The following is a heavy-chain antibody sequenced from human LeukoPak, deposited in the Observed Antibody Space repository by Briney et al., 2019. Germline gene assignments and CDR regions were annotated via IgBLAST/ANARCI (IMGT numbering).Heavy chain of an antibody. J-gene: IGHJ4*02. Sequence: GGSLRLSCAASGFTFSSYWMSWVRQAPGKGLEWVANIKQDGSEKYYVDSVKGRFTISRDNAKNSLYLQMNSLRSEDTAVYYCARWGRYCSSTSCYGVDYWGQGTLVTVSS. CDR3: ARWGRYCSSTSCYGVDY. CDR2: IKQDGSEK. V-gene: IGHV3-7*03. CDR1: GFTFSSYW. D-gene: IGHD2-2*01.